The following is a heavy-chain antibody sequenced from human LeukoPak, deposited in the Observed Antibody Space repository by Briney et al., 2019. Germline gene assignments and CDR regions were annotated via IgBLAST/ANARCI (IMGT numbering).Heavy chain of an antibody. CDR3: ARGVTSWPQGPYHFDY. V-gene: IGHV3-30*02. CDR2: IESNGNEK. CDR1: GFTFSDYT. D-gene: IGHD2-2*01. Sequence: PGGSLRLSCAVSGFTFSDYTMNWVRQAPGKGPEWVASIESNGNEKYSSDSLKDRFTISRDNSKNTLYLQLNTVRPEDTAVFYCARGVTSWPQGPYHFDYWGQGILITVSS. J-gene: IGHJ4*02.